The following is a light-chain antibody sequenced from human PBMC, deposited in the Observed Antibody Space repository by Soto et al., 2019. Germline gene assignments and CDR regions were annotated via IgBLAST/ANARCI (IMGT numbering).Light chain of an antibody. CDR2: EVS. Sequence: SVLTQPPSASGSPGQLVTISCTGTSSDVGGYNYVSWYQQHPGKAPKLMIYEVSKRPSGVPDRFSGSKSGNTASLTVSGLQAEDEADYYCSSYAGSNTYVFGTGTKVTV. CDR1: SSDVGGYNY. J-gene: IGLJ1*01. V-gene: IGLV2-8*01. CDR3: SSYAGSNTYV.